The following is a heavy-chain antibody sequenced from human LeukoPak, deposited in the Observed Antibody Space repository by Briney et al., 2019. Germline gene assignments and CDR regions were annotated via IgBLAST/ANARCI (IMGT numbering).Heavy chain of an antibody. D-gene: IGHD3-10*01. CDR2: INHSGST. CDR3: ARRRLWFGDNGMDV. Sequence: SETLSLTCAVYGGSFSGYFWSWIRQPPGKGLEWIGEINHSGSTNYNPSLKSRVTISVDTSKNQFSLKLSSVTAADTAVYYCARRRLWFGDNGMDVWGQGTTVTVSS. CDR1: GGSFSGYF. J-gene: IGHJ6*02. V-gene: IGHV4-34*01.